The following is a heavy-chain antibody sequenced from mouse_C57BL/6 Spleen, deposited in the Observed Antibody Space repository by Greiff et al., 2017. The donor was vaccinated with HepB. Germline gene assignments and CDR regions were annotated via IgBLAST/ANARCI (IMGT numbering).Heavy chain of an antibody. V-gene: IGHV1-4*01. Sequence: QVQLKQSGAELARPGASVKMSCKASGYTFTSYTMHWVKQRPGQGLEWIGYINPSSGYTKYNQKFKDKATLTADKSSSTAYMQLSSLTSEDSAVYYCARWPSITTVVAPFDYWGQGTTLTVSS. CDR1: GYTFTSYT. D-gene: IGHD1-1*01. CDR2: INPSSGYT. CDR3: ARWPSITTVVAPFDY. J-gene: IGHJ2*01.